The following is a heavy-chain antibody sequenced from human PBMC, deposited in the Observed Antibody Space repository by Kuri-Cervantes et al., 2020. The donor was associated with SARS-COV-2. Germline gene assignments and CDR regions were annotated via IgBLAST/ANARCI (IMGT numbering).Heavy chain of an antibody. CDR1: GGSFSGYY. D-gene: IGHD3-3*01. V-gene: IGHV4-34*01. J-gene: IGHJ4*02. CDR2: INHSGST. CDR3: ARVGYDFWSGYSPTVDY. Sequence: SQTLSLTCAVYGGSFSGYYWSWIRQPPGKGLEWIGEINHSGSTNYNPSLKSRVTISVDTSKNQFSLKLSSVTAADTAVYYCARVGYDFWSGYSPTVDYWGQGTLVTVSS.